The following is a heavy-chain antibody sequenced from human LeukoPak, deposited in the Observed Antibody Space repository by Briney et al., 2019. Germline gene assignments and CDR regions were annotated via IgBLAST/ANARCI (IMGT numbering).Heavy chain of an antibody. Sequence: SETLSLTCTVSGDSISSSSSYWGWIRQPPGEGLEWIGSIYYSGSTYYNPSLKSRVTISVDTSKNQFSLKLSSVTAADTAVYYCARDAVMITFGGVGSRDYFDYWGQGTLVTVSS. CDR2: IYYSGST. CDR3: ARDAVMITFGGVGSRDYFDY. J-gene: IGHJ4*02. CDR1: GDSISSSSSY. V-gene: IGHV4-39*07. D-gene: IGHD3-16*01.